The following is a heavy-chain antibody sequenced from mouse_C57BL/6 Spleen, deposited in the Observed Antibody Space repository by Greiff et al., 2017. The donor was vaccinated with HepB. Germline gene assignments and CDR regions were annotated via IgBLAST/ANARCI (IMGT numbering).Heavy chain of an antibody. CDR3: ADSSGAWFAY. D-gene: IGHD3-2*02. Sequence: VQLQQSGAELVKPGASVKLSCKASGYTFTSYWMHWVKQRPGQGLEWIGMIHPNSGSTNYNEKFKSKATLTVDKSSSTAYMQLSSLTSEDSAVYYCADSSGAWFAYWGQGTLVTVSA. CDR1: GYTFTSYW. V-gene: IGHV1-64*01. J-gene: IGHJ3*01. CDR2: IHPNSGST.